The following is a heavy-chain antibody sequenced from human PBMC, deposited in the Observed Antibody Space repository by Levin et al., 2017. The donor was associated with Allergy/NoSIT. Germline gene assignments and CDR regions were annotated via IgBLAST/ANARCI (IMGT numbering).Heavy chain of an antibody. CDR2: LSLFCPP. V-gene: IGHV3-66*01. D-gene: IGHD5-24*01. CDR1: GFSGRNKD. CDR3: ARDTSSPERSDY. Sequence: SLKISCAASGFSGRNKDMRWGRKEKGKGLEWVSFLSLFCPPYYADSVKGRFTISRDNSKNTLYLQMNSLRDEDTAVYFCARDTSSPERSDYWGQGTLVTVSS. J-gene: IGHJ4*02.